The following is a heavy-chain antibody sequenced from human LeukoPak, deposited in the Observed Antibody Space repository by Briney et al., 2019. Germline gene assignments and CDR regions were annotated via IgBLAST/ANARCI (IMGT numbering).Heavy chain of an antibody. CDR1: GFTFSSYW. CDR3: ATIVRGVMAPVGYGMDV. V-gene: IGHV3-7*01. J-gene: IGHJ6*02. D-gene: IGHD3-10*01. Sequence: GGSLRLSCAASGFTFSSYWMSWVRQAPGKGLEWVANIKQDGSEKYYVDSVKGRFTISRDNAKNSLYLQMNSLRAEDTAVYYCATIVRGVMAPVGYGMDVWGQGTTVTVSS. CDR2: IKQDGSEK.